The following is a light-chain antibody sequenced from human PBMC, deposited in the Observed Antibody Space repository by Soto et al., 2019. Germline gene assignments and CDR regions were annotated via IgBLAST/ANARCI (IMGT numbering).Light chain of an antibody. CDR1: SSDVGSYNL. Sequence: QSVLTQPASVSGSPGQSITISCTGTSSDVGSYNLVSWYQQHPGKAPKLMIYEGSKRPSGVSNRFSGSKSGNTASLTISGLQAEEEADYYCCSYAGSSTFYVFGTGTKLTVL. CDR2: EGS. V-gene: IGLV2-23*01. CDR3: CSYAGSSTFYV. J-gene: IGLJ1*01.